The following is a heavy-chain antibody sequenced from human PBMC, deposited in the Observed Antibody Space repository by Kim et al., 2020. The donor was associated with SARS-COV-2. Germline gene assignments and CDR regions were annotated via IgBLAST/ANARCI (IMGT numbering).Heavy chain of an antibody. V-gene: IGHV3-15*01. D-gene: IGHD3-3*01. CDR3: TSTGITIFGAFDP. J-gene: IGHJ5*02. Sequence: GGSLRLSCAASGFTFSNAWMSWVRQAPGKGLEWVGRIKSKTDGGTTDYAAPVKGRFTISRDDSKNTLYLQMNSLKTEDTAVYYCTSTGITIFGAFDPWGQGTLVTVSS. CDR2: IKSKTDGGTT. CDR1: GFTFSNAW.